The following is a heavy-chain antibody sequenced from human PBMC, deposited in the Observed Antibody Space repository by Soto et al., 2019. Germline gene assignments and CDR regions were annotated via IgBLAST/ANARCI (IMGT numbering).Heavy chain of an antibody. Sequence: PGGSLRLSCAASGFTFSSYAMHWVRQAPGKGLEWVAVISYDGSNKYYADSVKGRFTISRDNSKNTLYLQMNSLRAEDTAVYYCSTVTAFDYWGQGTLVTVSS. J-gene: IGHJ4*02. V-gene: IGHV3-30-3*01. CDR3: STVTAFDY. CDR2: ISYDGSNK. CDR1: GFTFSSYA. D-gene: IGHD4-17*01.